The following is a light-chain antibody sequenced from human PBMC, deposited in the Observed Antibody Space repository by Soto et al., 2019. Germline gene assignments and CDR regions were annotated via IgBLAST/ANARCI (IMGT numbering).Light chain of an antibody. J-gene: IGKJ4*01. V-gene: IGKV3-20*01. CDR1: QIVNSYF. CDR3: QQYGRSPLT. CDR2: NTF. Sequence: EIVLTQSPGALSLSPGESATLSCRASQIVNSYFFAWYQKRPGQPPRLLIYNTFARATGVPDRFSGSGSGTDFTLSISRLEPEDFAVDFGQQYGRSPLTFCGGTRVEIK.